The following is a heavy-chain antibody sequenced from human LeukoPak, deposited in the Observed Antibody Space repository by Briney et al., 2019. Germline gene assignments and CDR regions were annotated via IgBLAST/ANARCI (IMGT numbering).Heavy chain of an antibody. CDR1: GGTFSSYA. J-gene: IGHJ4*02. CDR2: IIPILGIA. Sequence: SVKVSCKASGGTFSSYAISWVRQAPGQGLEWMGRIIPILGIANYAQKFQGRVTITADKSTSTAYMELSSLRSEDTAVYYCAREPHQIPYCGGDCYSLFDYWGQGTLVTVSS. CDR3: AREPHQIPYCGGDCYSLFDY. V-gene: IGHV1-69*04. D-gene: IGHD2-21*02.